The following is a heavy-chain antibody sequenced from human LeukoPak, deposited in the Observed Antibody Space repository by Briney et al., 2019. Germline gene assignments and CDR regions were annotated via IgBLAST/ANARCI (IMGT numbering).Heavy chain of an antibody. V-gene: IGHV3-20*01. CDR2: INWNGGST. CDR1: GFTVSSNY. J-gene: IGHJ3*02. CDR3: ARDYYDSSGSGTFDI. Sequence: PGGSLRLSCAASGFTVSSNYMSWVRQAPGKGLEWVSGINWNGGSTGYADSVKGRFTISRDNAKNSLYLQMNSLRAEDTALYHCARDYYDSSGSGTFDIWGQGTMVTVSS. D-gene: IGHD3-22*01.